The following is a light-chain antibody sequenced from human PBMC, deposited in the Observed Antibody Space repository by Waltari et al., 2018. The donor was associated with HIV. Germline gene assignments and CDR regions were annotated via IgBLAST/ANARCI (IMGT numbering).Light chain of an antibody. CDR2: STS. CDR1: QSLTSSN. V-gene: IGKV3-20*01. CDR3: QQYGSSLPDT. Sequence: EIVLTQSPGTLSLSPGERATLSCRASQSLTSSNFAWYQQKPGQAPRLLIYSTSSRATGIPDRFSGSGSGTDFTLSINRLEPEDFAVYYCQQYGSSLPDTFGPGTRLEIK. J-gene: IGKJ5*01.